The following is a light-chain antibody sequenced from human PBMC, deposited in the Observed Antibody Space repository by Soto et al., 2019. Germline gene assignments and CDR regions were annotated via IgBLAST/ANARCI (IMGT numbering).Light chain of an antibody. V-gene: IGKV3-11*01. CDR3: QQRARSVT. CDR2: DAS. Sequence: EIVLTQSPATLSMCAGERATVWCRASQSVSSYLAWFQQTPGQAPRLLIYDASNRATGPQARFSGSGSETDFTLTISRLAPEDYEVYFRQQRARSVTCGKGTRREIK. J-gene: IGKJ5*01. CDR1: QSVSSY.